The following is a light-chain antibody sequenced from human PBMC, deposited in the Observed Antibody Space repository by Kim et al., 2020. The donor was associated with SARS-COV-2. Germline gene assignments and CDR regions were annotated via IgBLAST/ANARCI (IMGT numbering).Light chain of an antibody. CDR3: AAWDDSLSGRV. J-gene: IGLJ7*01. CDR2: TDN. Sequence: GLRVTNSCSRSRANVGSKTVSCYQHLPGKAPKVLMYTDNERPSGVPERFSGSKSGTSASLVISALQSEDEADYYCAAWDDSLSGRVFGGGSQLTVL. CDR1: RANVGSKT. V-gene: IGLV1-44*01.